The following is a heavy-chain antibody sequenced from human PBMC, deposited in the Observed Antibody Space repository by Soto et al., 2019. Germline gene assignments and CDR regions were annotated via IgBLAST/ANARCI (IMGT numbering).Heavy chain of an antibody. CDR3: ARWSYLDY. D-gene: IGHD3-3*01. Sequence: GWSLRLACASSVFSFVSYALSWVRQAPGKGLEWVSTISGSDGKTFYADSVKGRFSISRDTSQSTLYLQMNSLRADDTAMYYCARWSYLDYWGQGTRVTVSS. J-gene: IGHJ4*02. CDR1: VFSFVSYA. V-gene: IGHV3-23*01. CDR2: ISGSDGKT.